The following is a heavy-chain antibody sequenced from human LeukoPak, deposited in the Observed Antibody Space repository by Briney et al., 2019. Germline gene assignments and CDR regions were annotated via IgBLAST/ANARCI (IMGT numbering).Heavy chain of an antibody. J-gene: IGHJ5*02. CDR2: IYYSGST. Sequence: SETLSLTCTVSGGSISSYYWSWIRQPPGKGLEWIGYIYYSGSTNYNPSLKSRVTISVDTSKNQFSLKLSSVTAADTAVYYCARESRGYSSSWYNWFDHWGQGTLVTVSS. D-gene: IGHD6-13*01. CDR1: GGSISSYY. V-gene: IGHV4-59*12. CDR3: ARESRGYSSSWYNWFDH.